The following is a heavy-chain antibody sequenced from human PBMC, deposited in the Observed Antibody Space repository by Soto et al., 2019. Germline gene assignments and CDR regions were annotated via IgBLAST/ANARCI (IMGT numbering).Heavy chain of an antibody. CDR2: ISWNSGSI. J-gene: IGHJ6*02. CDR3: AKGGNAYGYYYYGMDV. D-gene: IGHD3-10*01. CDR1: GFTFDDYA. V-gene: IGHV3-9*01. Sequence: EVQLVESGGGLVQPGRSLSLSCAAFGFTFDDYAMHWVRQAPGKGLEWVSGISWNSGSIGYAGSVKGRFTISRDNAKNSLYLQMNSLRAEDTALYYCAKGGNAYGYYYYGMDVWGQGTTVTVSS.